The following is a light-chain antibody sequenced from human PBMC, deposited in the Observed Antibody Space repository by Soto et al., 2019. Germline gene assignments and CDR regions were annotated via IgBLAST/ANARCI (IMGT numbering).Light chain of an antibody. V-gene: IGLV1-47*01. J-gene: IGLJ2*01. CDR3: AAWDDSLSGEA. Sequence: QSVLTQPPSASGTPGQRVTISCSGSRSNIGSNHVYWYQKLPGTAPKLLIYRSDQRPSGVPDRFSGSKSGTSASLAISGLGSEDEADYYCAAWDDSLSGEAFGGGTKLTVL. CDR2: RSD. CDR1: RSNIGSNH.